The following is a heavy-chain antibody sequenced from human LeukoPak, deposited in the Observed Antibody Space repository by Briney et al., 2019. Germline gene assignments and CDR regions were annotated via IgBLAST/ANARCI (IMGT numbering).Heavy chain of an antibody. D-gene: IGHD6-13*01. Sequence: ASVKVSCKASGYTFTSYDINWVRQATGQGLERMGWINPNSGGINYAQKFQGRVTMTRDTSISTACMELSRLRSDDTAVYYCARDLGTTGYSSSWYGYYYYYMDVWGKGTTVTISS. CDR3: ARDLGTTGYSSSWYGYYYYYMDV. V-gene: IGHV1-2*02. CDR1: GYTFTSYD. J-gene: IGHJ6*03. CDR2: INPNSGGI.